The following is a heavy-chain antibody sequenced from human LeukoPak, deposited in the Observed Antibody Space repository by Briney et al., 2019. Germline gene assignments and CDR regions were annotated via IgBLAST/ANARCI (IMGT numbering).Heavy chain of an antibody. D-gene: IGHD5-18*01. CDR2: ISSSSSYI. V-gene: IGHV3-21*01. CDR3: ARVYSRVGPFDY. CDR1: GFTFSSCS. J-gene: IGHJ4*02. Sequence: PGGSLRLSCAASGFTFSSCSMNWVRQAPGKGLEWVSSISSSSSYIYYADSVKGRFTISRDNAKNSLYLQMNSLRAEDTAVYYCARVYSRVGPFDYWGQGTLVTVSS.